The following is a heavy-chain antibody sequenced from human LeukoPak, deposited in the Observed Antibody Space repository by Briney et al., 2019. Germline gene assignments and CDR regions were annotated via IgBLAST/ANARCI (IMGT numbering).Heavy chain of an antibody. D-gene: IGHD3-10*01. CDR3: ARDRGEVAFDI. CDR1: GFTFSSYS. J-gene: IGHJ3*02. Sequence: PGGSLRLSCAASGFTFSSYSMNWVRQAPGKGLEWVSYISSSSSTIYYADSVKGRFTISRDNAKNSLYLQMNSLRAEDTAVYYCARDRGEVAFDIWGQGTMVTVSS. CDR2: ISSSSSTI. V-gene: IGHV3-48*01.